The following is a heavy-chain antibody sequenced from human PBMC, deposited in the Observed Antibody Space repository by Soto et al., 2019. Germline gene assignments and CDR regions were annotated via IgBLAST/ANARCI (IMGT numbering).Heavy chain of an antibody. CDR3: ARRCISISSFTF. J-gene: IGHJ4*02. CDR2: IYYTGST. D-gene: IGHD3-3*02. Sequence: QLQLQESGPGLVEPSETLSLTGTVSGDSIGSTTFYWGWIRQAPGKGLEWIGNIYYTGSTNYNPSLQSRITMSVETSKTEFSLRLSSLTAADTAVYYCARRCISISSFTFWGQGTLGIVSS. V-gene: IGHV4-39*01. CDR1: GDSIGSTTFY.